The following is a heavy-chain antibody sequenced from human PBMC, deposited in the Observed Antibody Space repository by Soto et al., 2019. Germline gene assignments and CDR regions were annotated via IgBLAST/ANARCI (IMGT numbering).Heavy chain of an antibody. CDR1: GYTFTSYY. J-gene: IGHJ4*02. Sequence: ASVKVSCKTSGYTFTSYYMDWVRQAPGQGLEWMGIINPSAGNTAYAPKFQGRVTMTRDTSTSTVYMELSSLTSEDTAIYYCTRAKDHRTNYSWGLIDYWGQGTLVTVSS. CDR3: TRAKDHRTNYSWGLIDY. CDR2: INPSAGNT. V-gene: IGHV1-46*01. D-gene: IGHD2-15*01.